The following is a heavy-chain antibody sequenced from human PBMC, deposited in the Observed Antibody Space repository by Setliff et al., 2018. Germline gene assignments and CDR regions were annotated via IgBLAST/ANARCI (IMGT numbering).Heavy chain of an antibody. CDR3: ATARRGYQYGSGSLFDD. J-gene: IGHJ4*02. CDR1: GFTFDDYT. D-gene: IGHD3-10*01. CDR2: ITWDGGST. Sequence: GGSLRLSCAASGFTFDDYTMHWVRQAPGKGLEWVSLITWDGGSTFYADSVKGRFIISRDNAKNSLYLQMSSLRTDDTALYYCATARRGYQYGSGSLFDDWGQGTLVTVS. V-gene: IGHV3-43*01.